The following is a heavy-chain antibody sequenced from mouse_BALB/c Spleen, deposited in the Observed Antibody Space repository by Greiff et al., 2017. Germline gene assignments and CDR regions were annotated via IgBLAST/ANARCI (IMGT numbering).Heavy chain of an antibody. CDR3: ARLGYYGSSHWFAY. CDR1: GYTFTSYT. V-gene: IGHV1-4*02. CDR2: INPSSGYT. D-gene: IGHD1-1*01. J-gene: IGHJ3*01. Sequence: QVQLQQSAAELARPGASVKMSCKASGYTFTSYTMHWVKQRPGQGLEWIGYINPSSGYTEYNQKFKDKTTLTADKSSSTAYMQLSSLTSEDSAVYYCARLGYYGSSHWFAYWGQGTLVTVSA.